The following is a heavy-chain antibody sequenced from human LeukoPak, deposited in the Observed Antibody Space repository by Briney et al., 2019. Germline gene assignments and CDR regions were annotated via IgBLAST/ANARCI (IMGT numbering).Heavy chain of an antibody. CDR2: ISTSSIYI. Sequence: TGGSLRLSCAGSGFTFSSYNMNWVRQAPGKGLEWVSSISTSSIYIYYADSLKGRFTIPRDNAKHSLYLQMNSLRAEDTAVYYCARSGKVGATLIDAFDIWGQGTMVTVSS. J-gene: IGHJ3*02. CDR3: ARSGKVGATLIDAFDI. CDR1: GFTFSSYN. D-gene: IGHD1-26*01. V-gene: IGHV3-21*01.